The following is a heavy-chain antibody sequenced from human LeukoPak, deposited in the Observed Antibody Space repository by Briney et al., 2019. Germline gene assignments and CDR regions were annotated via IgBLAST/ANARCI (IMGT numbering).Heavy chain of an antibody. Sequence: SETLSLTCTVSGGSISSYYWSWNRQPPGKGLEWIGYIYYSGSTNYNPSLKSRVTISVDTSKNQFSLKLSSVTAADTAVYYCARSGTTSGAYYWGQGTLVTVSS. CDR2: IYYSGST. CDR1: GGSISSYY. D-gene: IGHD1-7*01. V-gene: IGHV4-59*01. CDR3: ARSGTTSGAYY. J-gene: IGHJ4*02.